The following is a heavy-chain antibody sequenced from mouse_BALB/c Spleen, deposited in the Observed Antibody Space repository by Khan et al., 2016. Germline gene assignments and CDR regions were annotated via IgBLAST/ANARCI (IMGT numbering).Heavy chain of an antibody. CDR2: IRAGGST. CDR3: ARDRNDDWYFDV. J-gene: IGHJ1*01. Sequence: QVQLKESGPGLVAPSQSLSITCTVSGFSLTSYGVHWVRQPPGKGLEWLGVIRAGGSTNHNSALMSRLSISKDNSKSQVFLIKNSLQPDDTAMYYCARDRNDDWYFDVWGAGTTVTVSS. D-gene: IGHD2-12*01. CDR1: GFSLTSYG. V-gene: IGHV2-9*02.